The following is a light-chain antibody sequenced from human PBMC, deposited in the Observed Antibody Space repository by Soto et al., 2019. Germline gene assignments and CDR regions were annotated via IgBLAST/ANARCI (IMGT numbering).Light chain of an antibody. J-gene: IGKJ4*01. CDR2: GAS. V-gene: IGKV3D-15*01. CDR3: QQYKDWPPLT. CDR1: QSVNIN. Sequence: EIAMTQSPVTLSASPGERVTLSCRASQSVNINLAWYQQRPGQAPRVLIYGASNRASSIPDRFSGSGSGTDYTLTSSSLEPDDFALYYCQQYKDWPPLTFGGGTRVEIK.